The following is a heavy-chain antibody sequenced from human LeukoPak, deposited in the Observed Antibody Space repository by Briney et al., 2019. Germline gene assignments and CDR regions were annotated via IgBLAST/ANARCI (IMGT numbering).Heavy chain of an antibody. V-gene: IGHV3-30*18. CDR3: AKGESGLWFDY. CDR2: ISYDGSNK. D-gene: IGHD5-18*01. CDR1: GFTFSSYA. Sequence: GGSLRLSCAASGFTFSSYAMGWARQAPGKGLEWVALISYDGSNKYYADSVKGRFTISRDNSKNTLYLQMNSLRAEDTAVYYCAKGESGLWFDYWGQGTLVTVSS. J-gene: IGHJ4*02.